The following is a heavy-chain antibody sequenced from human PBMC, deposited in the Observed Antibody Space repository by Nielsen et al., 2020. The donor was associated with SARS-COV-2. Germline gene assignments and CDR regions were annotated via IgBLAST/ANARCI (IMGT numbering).Heavy chain of an antibody. CDR3: ARGLKD. Sequence: SETLSLTCALYGGSFSGYYWSWIRQPPGKGLEWIGEINHSGSTNYNPSLKSRVTISVDTSKNQFSLKLSSVTAADTAVYYCARGLKDWGQGTLVTVSS. CDR2: INHSGST. J-gene: IGHJ4*02. CDR1: GGSFSGYY. V-gene: IGHV4-34*01.